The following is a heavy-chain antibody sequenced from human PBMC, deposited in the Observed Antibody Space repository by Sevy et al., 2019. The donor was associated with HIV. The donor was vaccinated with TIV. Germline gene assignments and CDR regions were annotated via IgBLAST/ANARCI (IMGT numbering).Heavy chain of an antibody. CDR2: IYYSGST. V-gene: IGHV4-30-4*08. CDR3: ARVRGYTHVYSFDY. Sequence: SETLSLTCTVSGGSISSSSYYWVWIRQSPGKGLEWIGYIYYSGSTYYNPSLKSRVTISVDTSKNQFSLKVRSVTAADTAVYYCARVRGYTHVYSFDYWGQGSLVTVSS. CDR1: GGSISSSSYY. D-gene: IGHD5-18*01. J-gene: IGHJ4*02.